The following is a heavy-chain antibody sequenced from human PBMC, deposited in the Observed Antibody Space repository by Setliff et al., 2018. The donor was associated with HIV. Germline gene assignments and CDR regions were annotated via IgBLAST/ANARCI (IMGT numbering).Heavy chain of an antibody. Sequence: PSETLSLTCTVFGGSINSDSYYWSWIRQPPGQGLEWVSVIYSGGSTYYADSVKGRFPNSRDNSKNTLDLQMSSLEAEETAVYYCVREERAADSGSYYSSRWFDRWGQGTLVTVSS. CDR2: IYSGGST. D-gene: IGHD1-26*01. J-gene: IGHJ5*02. CDR3: VREERAADSGSYYSSRWFDR. CDR1: GGSINSDSYY. V-gene: IGHV3-53*01.